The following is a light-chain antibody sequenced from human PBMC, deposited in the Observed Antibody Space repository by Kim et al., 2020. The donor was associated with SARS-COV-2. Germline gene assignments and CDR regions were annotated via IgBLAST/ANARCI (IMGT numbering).Light chain of an antibody. V-gene: IGLV2-8*01. Sequence: GQSVTISCTRTSSDVGGYKYVSWYQQNPGKAPNLLIYEVTKRPSGVPDRFSGSRSGNTASLTVSGLQAEDEADYYCISYAGSNIFVFGTGTKVTVL. CDR3: ISYAGSNIFV. J-gene: IGLJ1*01. CDR1: SSDVGGYKY. CDR2: EVT.